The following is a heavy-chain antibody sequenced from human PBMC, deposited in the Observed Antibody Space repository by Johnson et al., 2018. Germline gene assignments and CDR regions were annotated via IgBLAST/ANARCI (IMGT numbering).Heavy chain of an antibody. J-gene: IGHJ3*01. CDR1: GFTFRNYW. D-gene: IGHD7-27*01. CDR3: SRPPGRRLDF. Sequence: EVQLVESGGGLVQPGKSLRLSCAGSGFTFRNYWMTWVRQAPGKGPEWVANINEDGSLKYYVDSVKGRFTISRDNAKDSLYLQMNSLRAEATAIYYWSRPPGRRLDFSGQGTMVTVSP. CDR2: INEDGSLK. V-gene: IGHV3-7*01.